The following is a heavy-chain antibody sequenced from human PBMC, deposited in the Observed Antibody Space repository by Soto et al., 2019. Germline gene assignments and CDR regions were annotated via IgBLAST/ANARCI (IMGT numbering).Heavy chain of an antibody. V-gene: IGHV3-7*05. CDR2: IKQDGSEK. CDR1: GFTFSSYW. CDR3: ARVKSCGYSGYANLGTFDY. J-gene: IGHJ4*02. D-gene: IGHD5-12*01. Sequence: GGSLRLSCAASGFTFSSYWMSWVRQAPGKGLEWVANIKQDGSEKYYVDSVKGRFTISRDNAKNSLYLQMNSLRAEDTAVYYCARVKSCGYSGYANLGTFDYWGQGTLVTVSS.